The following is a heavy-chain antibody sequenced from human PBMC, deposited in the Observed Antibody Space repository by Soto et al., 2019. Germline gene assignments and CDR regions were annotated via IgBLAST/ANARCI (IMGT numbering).Heavy chain of an antibody. D-gene: IGHD6-6*01. Sequence: PSETLSLTCTVSGGSISSYYWSWVRQPPGKGLEWIGYIYYSGSTNYNPSLKSRVTISVDTSKNQFSLKLSSVTTADTAVYYCARNIAARPYHFDYWGQGTLVTVSS. CDR3: ARNIAARPYHFDY. J-gene: IGHJ4*02. CDR1: GGSISSYY. V-gene: IGHV4-59*01. CDR2: IYYSGST.